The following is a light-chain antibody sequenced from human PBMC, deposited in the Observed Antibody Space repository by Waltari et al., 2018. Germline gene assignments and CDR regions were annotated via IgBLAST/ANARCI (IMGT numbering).Light chain of an antibody. CDR1: QSVSSGY. J-gene: IGKJ1*01. CDR3: QQYGSSPWT. V-gene: IGKV3-20*01. CDR2: GAS. Sequence: EIVLTQSPGTLSLSPGARAALSCRASQSVSSGYLAWYQQKPGQAPRLLIFGASNRATGIPDRFSGSGSGTDVTVTISRLEPEDFAVYYCQQYGSSPWTFGQGTKVEIK.